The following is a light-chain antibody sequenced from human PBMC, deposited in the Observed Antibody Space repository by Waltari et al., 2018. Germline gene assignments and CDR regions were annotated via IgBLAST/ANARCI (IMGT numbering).Light chain of an antibody. J-gene: IGLJ2*01. Sequence: QSALTQPPSASGSPGQSVTISCTGTSSDIGAYDYVSWYQQRPGKAPKLMIFGVNKWPAGVLDRFSGSKSGTTASLTIFGLRPEDEADYYCSSYAGTNNLVVFGGGTKLTVL. CDR3: SSYAGTNNLVV. CDR1: SSDIGAYDY. V-gene: IGLV2-8*01. CDR2: GVN.